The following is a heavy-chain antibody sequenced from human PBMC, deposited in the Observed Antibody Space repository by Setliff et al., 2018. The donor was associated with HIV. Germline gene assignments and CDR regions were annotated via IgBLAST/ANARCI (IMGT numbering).Heavy chain of an antibody. D-gene: IGHD4-17*01. CDR1: GVSVNDYY. V-gene: IGHV4-4*07. CDR2: LYSGGTT. Sequence: SETLSLTCSVSGVSVNDYYWSWIRQPAGKGLEWIGRLYSGGTTNYNPSLKSRLTMSVDTSNNKFSLKLNSVTAADTAVYYCARDRDRKDTTYVRFDYWGHGSLVTVSS. J-gene: IGHJ4*01. CDR3: ARDRDRKDTTYVRFDY.